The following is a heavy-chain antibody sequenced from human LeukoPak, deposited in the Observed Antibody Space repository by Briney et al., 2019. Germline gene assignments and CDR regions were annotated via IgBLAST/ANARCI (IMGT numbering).Heavy chain of an antibody. CDR3: ARDKASEGGWFDP. Sequence: SKTLSLTCTVSGGSTISGGYYWSWIRQLPGQGLAWIGYIYYSGTTYYNPSLQSRVTIAVYTSKNQFSLKLSSVTAADTAVYYCARDKASEGGWFDPWGQGTLVTVSS. J-gene: IGHJ5*02. D-gene: IGHD3-16*01. V-gene: IGHV4-31*03. CDR1: GGSTISGGYY. CDR2: IYYSGTT.